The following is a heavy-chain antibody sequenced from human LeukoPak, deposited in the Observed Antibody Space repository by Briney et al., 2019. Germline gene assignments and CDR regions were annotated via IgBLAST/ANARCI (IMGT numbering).Heavy chain of an antibody. CDR2: ISSSGSTI. Sequence: PGGPLSLSCAASGFPFSDYYMSWIRQAPGKGLEWVSYISSSGSTIYYADSVKGRFTISRDNAKNSLYLQMNSLRAEDTAVYYCARDGGFDFWSGYYYYGMDVWGQGTTVTVSS. J-gene: IGHJ6*02. CDR1: GFPFSDYY. CDR3: ARDGGFDFWSGYYYYGMDV. V-gene: IGHV3-11*01. D-gene: IGHD3-3*01.